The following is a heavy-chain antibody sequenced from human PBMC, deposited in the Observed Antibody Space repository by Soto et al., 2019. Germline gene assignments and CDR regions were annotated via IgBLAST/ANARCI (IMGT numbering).Heavy chain of an antibody. CDR3: ARGLIVWFGELSRRGGYYYYTDV. D-gene: IGHD3-10*01. Sequence: QVQLQQWGAGLLKPSETLSLTCAVYGGSFSGYQWTWIRQTPGQGLDWIGEINDTGHINYNPSLKRRVTIYVDTPKREISLKLSSVTAADTAVYYCARGLIVWFGELSRRGGYYYYTDVWGKGTPVTVSS. CDR1: GGSFSGYQ. J-gene: IGHJ6*03. CDR2: INDTGHI. V-gene: IGHV4-34*01.